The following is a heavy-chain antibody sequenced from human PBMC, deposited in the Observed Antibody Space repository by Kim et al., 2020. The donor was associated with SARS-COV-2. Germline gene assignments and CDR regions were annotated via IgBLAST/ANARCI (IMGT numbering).Heavy chain of an antibody. V-gene: IGHV3-23*01. Sequence: GGSLRLSCAASGFTFSSYAMSWVRQAPGKGLEWVSAISGSGGSTYYADSVKGRFTISRDNSKNTLYLQMNSLRAEDTAVYYCAKGTIFPLLPYNWFDPWGQGTLVTVSS. CDR3: AKGTIFPLLPYNWFDP. CDR1: GFTFSSYA. CDR2: ISGSGGST. J-gene: IGHJ5*02. D-gene: IGHD3-3*01.